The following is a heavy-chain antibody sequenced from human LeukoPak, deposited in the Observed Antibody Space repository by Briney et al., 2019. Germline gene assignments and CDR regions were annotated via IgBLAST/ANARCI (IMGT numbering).Heavy chain of an antibody. CDR1: GGTFSSYA. V-gene: IGHV1-18*01. Sequence: GASVKVSCKASGGTFSSYAISWVRQAPGQGLEWMGWISAYNGNTNYAQKLQGRVTMTTDTSTSTAYMELRSLRSDDTAVYYCARGWDYYDSSGYYGDYWGQGTLVTVSS. D-gene: IGHD3-22*01. CDR2: ISAYNGNT. J-gene: IGHJ4*02. CDR3: ARGWDYYDSSGYYGDY.